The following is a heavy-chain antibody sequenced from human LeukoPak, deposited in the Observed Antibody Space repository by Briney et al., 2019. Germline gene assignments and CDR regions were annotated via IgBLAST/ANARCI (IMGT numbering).Heavy chain of an antibody. V-gene: IGHV1-69*01. CDR3: ARDARITIFGVVIPDAFDI. CDR1: GGTSTSYA. CDR2: IFPFFGTA. Sequence: ASVKVSCKASGGTSTSYAISWGRQAPGQGLEGRGGIFPFFGTANYAQKFQGRVTITADESTSTAYMELSSLRSEDTAVYYCARDARITIFGVVIPDAFDIWGQGTMVTVSS. D-gene: IGHD3-3*01. J-gene: IGHJ3*02.